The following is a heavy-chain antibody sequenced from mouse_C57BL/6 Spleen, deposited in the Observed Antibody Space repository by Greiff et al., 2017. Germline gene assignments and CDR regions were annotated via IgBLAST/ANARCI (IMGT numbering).Heavy chain of an antibody. J-gene: IGHJ1*03. CDR3: ARGGNYGWYFDV. Sequence: VQLKQSGPELVKPGASVKMSCKASGYTFTDYNMHWVKQSHGKSLEWIGYINPNNGGTSYNQKFKGKATLTVNKSSSTAYMELRSLTSEDSAVYYCARGGNYGWYFDVWGTGTTVTVSS. D-gene: IGHD2-1*01. CDR1: GYTFTDYN. CDR2: INPNNGGT. V-gene: IGHV1-22*01.